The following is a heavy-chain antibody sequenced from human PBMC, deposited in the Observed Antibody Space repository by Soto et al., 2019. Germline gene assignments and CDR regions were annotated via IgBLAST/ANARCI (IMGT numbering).Heavy chain of an antibody. J-gene: IGHJ6*02. CDR1: GYTFTSYG. CDR3: ARDRRFLGWLSHDYYYGMDV. D-gene: IGHD3-3*01. Sequence: ASVKVSCKASGYTFTSYGISWVRQAPGQGLEWMGWISAYNGNTNYAQKLQGRVTMTTDTSTSTAYMELRSLRSDDTAVYYCARDRRFLGWLSHDYYYGMDVWGQGTTVTVS. CDR2: ISAYNGNT. V-gene: IGHV1-18*04.